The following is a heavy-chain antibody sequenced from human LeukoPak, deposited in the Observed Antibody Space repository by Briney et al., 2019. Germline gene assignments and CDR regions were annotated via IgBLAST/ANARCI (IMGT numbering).Heavy chain of an antibody. V-gene: IGHV3-53*01. D-gene: IGHD3-3*01. CDR2: IYSGGST. Sequence: PGGSLRLSCAASGFTVSSNYMSWVRQAPGKGLEWVSVIYSGGSTYYADSVKGRSTISRDNSKNALYLQMNSLRAGDTAVYYCARAVRDDFWSKGYFDYWGQGTLVTVSS. J-gene: IGHJ4*02. CDR3: ARAVRDDFWSKGYFDY. CDR1: GFTVSSNY.